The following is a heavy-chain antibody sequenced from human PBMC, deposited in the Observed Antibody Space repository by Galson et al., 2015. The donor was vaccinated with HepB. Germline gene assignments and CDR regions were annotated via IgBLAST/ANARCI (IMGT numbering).Heavy chain of an antibody. V-gene: IGHV3-7*03. D-gene: IGHD6-13*01. CDR2: IKQDGSEK. CDR3: ARDGSRRYSSSWNFDY. CDR1: GFTFSSYW. J-gene: IGHJ4*02. Sequence: SLRLSCAASGFTFSSYWMSWVRQAPGKGLEWVANIKQDGSEKYYVDSVKGRFTISRDNAKNSLYLQMNSLRAEDTAVYYCARDGSRRYSSSWNFDYWGQGTLVTVSS.